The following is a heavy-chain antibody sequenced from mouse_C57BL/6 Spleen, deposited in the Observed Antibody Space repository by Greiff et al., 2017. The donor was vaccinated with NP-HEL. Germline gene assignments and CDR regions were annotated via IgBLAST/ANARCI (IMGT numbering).Heavy chain of an antibody. Sequence: QVQLQQSGPELVKPGASVKISCKASGYSFTSYYIPWVKQGPGQGLEWIGWIYPGSGNTKYNEKFKGKVTLTADTSSSTAYMQRSSLTSEDSAVYYGTREKYTVNDMDYWGQGTTVTVSS. V-gene: IGHV1-66*01. D-gene: IGHD2-10*02. CDR1: GYSFTSYY. CDR3: TREKYTVNDMDY. CDR2: IYPGSGNT. J-gene: IGHJ4*01.